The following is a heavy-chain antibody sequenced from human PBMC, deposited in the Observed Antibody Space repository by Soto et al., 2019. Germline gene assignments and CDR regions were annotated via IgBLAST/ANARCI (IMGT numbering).Heavy chain of an antibody. CDR1: GFTFSSYA. CDR3: ARPTYYYDSSGPPCY. CDR2: ISGSDDST. D-gene: IGHD3-22*01. Sequence: GESLKISCAASGFTFSSYAMSWVRQAPGKGLEWVSVISGSDDSTYYADSVKGRFTVSRDNAKNSLYLQMNSLRAEDTAVYYYARPTYYYDSSGPPCYWDQGTLVTVSS. V-gene: IGHV3-23*01. J-gene: IGHJ4*02.